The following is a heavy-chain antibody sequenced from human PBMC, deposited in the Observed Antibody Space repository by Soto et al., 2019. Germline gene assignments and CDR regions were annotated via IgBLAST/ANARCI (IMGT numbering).Heavy chain of an antibody. Sequence: EVQLLESGGGLVQPGGSLRLSCAASGFTFSSYAFSWVRQAPGKGLAWVSTISVSGHDTYYADSVKGRFTISRDNSRDTLYLEMNSLRAEDTALYYCAKFQVEGYHNYFGMDVWGQGTTVTVSS. CDR3: AKFQVEGYHNYFGMDV. CDR1: GFTFSSYA. J-gene: IGHJ6*02. V-gene: IGHV3-23*01. CDR2: ISVSGHDT.